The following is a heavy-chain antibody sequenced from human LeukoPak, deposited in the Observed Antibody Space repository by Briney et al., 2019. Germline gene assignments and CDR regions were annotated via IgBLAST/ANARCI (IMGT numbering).Heavy chain of an antibody. CDR1: GGTFSSYA. D-gene: IGHD3-22*01. Sequence: GASVNVSCKASGGTFSSYAISWVRQAPGQGLEWMGGIIPIFGTANYAQKFQGRVTITADESTSTAYMELSSLRSEDTAVYYCARYYYDSSGVFDYWGQGTLVTVSS. V-gene: IGHV1-69*13. CDR2: IIPIFGTA. J-gene: IGHJ4*02. CDR3: ARYYYDSSGVFDY.